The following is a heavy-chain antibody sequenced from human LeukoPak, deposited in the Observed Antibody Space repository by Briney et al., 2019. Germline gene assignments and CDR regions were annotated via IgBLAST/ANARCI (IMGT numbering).Heavy chain of an antibody. CDR3: ARDGGRWDNSGYGDY. J-gene: IGHJ4*02. CDR2: IWYDGSNK. CDR1: GFTFSSYG. Sequence: PGGSLRLSCAASGFTFSSYGMHWVRQAPGKGLEWVAVIWYDGSNKYYADSVKGRFTISRDNSKNTLYLQMNSLRAEDTAVYYCARDGGRWDNSGYGDYWGQGTLVTVSS. D-gene: IGHD3-22*01. V-gene: IGHV3-33*01.